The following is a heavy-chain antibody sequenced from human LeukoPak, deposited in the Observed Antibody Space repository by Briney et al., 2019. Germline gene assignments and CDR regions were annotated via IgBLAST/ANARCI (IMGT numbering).Heavy chain of an antibody. V-gene: IGHV3-48*01. D-gene: IGHD2-15*01. CDR2: ISSSSSTI. CDR3: ARDSGGSPYYYYYYYMDV. J-gene: IGHJ6*03. CDR1: GFTFSSCS. Sequence: GGSLRLSCAASGFTFSSCSMNWVRQAPGKGLEWVSYISSSSSTIYYADSVKGRFTISRDNAKNSLYLQMNSLRAEDTAVYYCARDSGGSPYYYYYYYMDVWGKGTTVTVSS.